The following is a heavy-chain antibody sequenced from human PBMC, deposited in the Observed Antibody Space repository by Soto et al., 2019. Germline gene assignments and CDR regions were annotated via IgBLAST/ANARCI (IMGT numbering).Heavy chain of an antibody. CDR1: GGSISSSNW. J-gene: IGHJ6*03. Sequence: SETLSLTCAVSGGSISSSNWWSWVRQPPGKGLEWIGEIYHSGSTNYNPSLKSRVTISVDTSKNQFSLKLSSVTAADTAVYYCARWKEYYYYMDVWGKGTTVTVSS. CDR2: IYHSGST. D-gene: IGHD1-1*01. CDR3: ARWKEYYYYMDV. V-gene: IGHV4-4*02.